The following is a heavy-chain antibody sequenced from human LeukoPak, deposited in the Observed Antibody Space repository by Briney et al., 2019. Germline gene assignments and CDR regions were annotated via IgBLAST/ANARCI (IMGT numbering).Heavy chain of an antibody. J-gene: IGHJ4*02. CDR2: ISSSSSYI. D-gene: IGHD6-13*01. CDR1: GFTFSSYS. V-gene: IGHV3-21*01. Sequence: GGSLRLSCAASGFTFSSYSMNWVRQARGKGLEWVSSISSSSSYIYYADSVKGRFTISRDNAKNSLYLQMNSLRAEDTAVYYCARSPAAGNMDYWGQGTLVTVSS. CDR3: ARSPAAGNMDY.